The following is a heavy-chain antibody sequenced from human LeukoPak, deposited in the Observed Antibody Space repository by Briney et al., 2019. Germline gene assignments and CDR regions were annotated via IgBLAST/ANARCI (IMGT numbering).Heavy chain of an antibody. J-gene: IGHJ4*02. V-gene: IGHV4-59*12. D-gene: IGHD6-19*01. CDR1: GGSISSYY. CDR2: IYYSGST. Sequence: EASETLSLTCTVSGGSISSYYWSWIRQPPGKGLEWIGYIYYSGSTNYNPSLKSRVTISVDTSKNQFSLKLSSVTAADTAVYYCARRKYSSGWLDYWGQGTLVTVSS. CDR3: ARRKYSSGWLDY.